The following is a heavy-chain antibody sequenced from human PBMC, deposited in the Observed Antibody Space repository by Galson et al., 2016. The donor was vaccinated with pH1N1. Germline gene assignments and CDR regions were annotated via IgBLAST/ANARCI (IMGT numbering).Heavy chain of an antibody. CDR2: IYTSGST. V-gene: IGHV4-61*09. Sequence: LSLTCTVSGGSISSGSYYWSWFRQPAGKGLEWIGYIYTSGSTSYNPSLKSRVTMSVDTSKNQFSLKLTSVTAAATAVYYCARGLAVAGTFYFDSWGQGTLVTVSS. J-gene: IGHJ4*02. CDR3: ARGLAVAGTFYFDS. D-gene: IGHD6-19*01. CDR1: GGSISSGSYY.